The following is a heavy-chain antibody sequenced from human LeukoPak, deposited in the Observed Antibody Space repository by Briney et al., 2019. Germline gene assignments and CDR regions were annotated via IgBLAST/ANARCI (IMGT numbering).Heavy chain of an antibody. V-gene: IGHV3-30-3*01. D-gene: IGHD1-26*01. J-gene: IGHJ6*02. CDR2: ISYDGSNK. CDR3: ARGLGYSGSYYGVYYYYYGMDV. Sequence: GGSLRLSCAASGFIFSSYSMSWVRQAPGKGLEWVAVISYDGSNKYYADSVKGRFTISRDNSKNTLYLQMNSLRAEDTAVYYCARGLGYSGSYYGVYYYYYGMDVWGQGTTVTVSS. CDR1: GFIFSSYS.